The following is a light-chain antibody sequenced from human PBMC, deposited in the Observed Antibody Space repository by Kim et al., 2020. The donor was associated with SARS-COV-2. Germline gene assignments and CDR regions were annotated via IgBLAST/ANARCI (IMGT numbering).Light chain of an antibody. CDR2: DVS. CDR1: SSDVGGYND. CDR3: CSYAGSYTYV. V-gene: IGLV2-11*01. Sequence: GLSFTISCTGPSSDVGGYNDVSWYQQHPGKAPRLMIYDVSSRPSGVPDRFSGSKSGNTASLTISGLQPEDEADYYCCSYAGSYTYVFATGTKVTVL. J-gene: IGLJ1*01.